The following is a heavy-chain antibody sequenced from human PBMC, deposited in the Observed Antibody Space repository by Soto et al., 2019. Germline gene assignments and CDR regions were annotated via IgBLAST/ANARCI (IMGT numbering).Heavy chain of an antibody. CDR3: ARGVTMIVVPFFDY. D-gene: IGHD3-22*01. V-gene: IGHV1-18*01. CDR2: ISAYNGNT. CDR1: GYTFTSYG. J-gene: IGHJ4*02. Sequence: KVSCKASGYTFTSYGISWVRQAPGQGLEWMGWISAYNGNTNYAQKLQGRVTMTTDTSTSTAYMELRSLRSDDTAVYYCARGVTMIVVPFFDYWGQGTLVTVSS.